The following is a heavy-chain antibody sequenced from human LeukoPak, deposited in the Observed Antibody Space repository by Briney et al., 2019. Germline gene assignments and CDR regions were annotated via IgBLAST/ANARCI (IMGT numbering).Heavy chain of an antibody. CDR1: GFTFGDYA. D-gene: IGHD3-10*01. V-gene: IGHV3-49*04. J-gene: IGHJ6*03. Sequence: GGSLRLSCTASGFTFGDYAMTWVRQAPGKGLEWVGFIASETYGGTAEYAASVKGRFTISRDDSKSIAYLQMNSLRAEDTAVYYCARDYYYGSGSYYYYMDVWGKGTTVTISS. CDR2: IASETYGGTA. CDR3: ARDYYYGSGSYYYYMDV.